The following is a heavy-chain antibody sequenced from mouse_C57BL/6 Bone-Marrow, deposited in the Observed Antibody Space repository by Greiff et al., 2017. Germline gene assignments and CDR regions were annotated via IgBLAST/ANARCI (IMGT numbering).Heavy chain of an antibody. J-gene: IGHJ2*01. CDR1: GYTFTSYW. Sequence: QVQLQQPGAELVKPGASVQMSCKASGYTFTSYWITWVKQRPGQGLEWIGDIYPGSGSTNYNEKFTSKATLTVDTSSSTAYMQLSSLTSEDSAVYYCARGTTVVEDWGQGTTLTVSS. D-gene: IGHD1-1*01. V-gene: IGHV1-55*01. CDR2: IYPGSGST. CDR3: ARGTTVVED.